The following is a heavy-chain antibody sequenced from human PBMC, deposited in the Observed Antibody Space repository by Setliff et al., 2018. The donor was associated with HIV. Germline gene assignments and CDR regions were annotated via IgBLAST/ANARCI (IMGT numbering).Heavy chain of an antibody. J-gene: IGHJ4*02. D-gene: IGHD2-15*01. CDR3: ARSAYCSGGSCYSGAFDY. Sequence: ASVKVSCKASGYTFTAYVMHWVRQAPGQRLEWMGWINAGNGNTKYSQKFQGRVTITRDTSASTAYMDVTSLRSEDTAVYYCARSAYCSGGSCYSGAFDYWGQGTLVTVSS. CDR2: INAGNGNT. CDR1: GYTFTAYV. V-gene: IGHV1-3*01.